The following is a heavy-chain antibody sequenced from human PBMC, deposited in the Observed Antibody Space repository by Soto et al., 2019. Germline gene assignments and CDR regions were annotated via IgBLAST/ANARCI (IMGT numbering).Heavy chain of an antibody. CDR2: ISYDGSNK. D-gene: IGHD3-3*01. Sequence: QVQLVESGGGVVQPGRSLRLSCAASGFTFSSCAMHWVRQAPGKGLEWVALISYDGSNKYYADSVKGRFTISRDNSKNPLYLQMNSRRAEETAVYYCARDKRDLRFLEWSYYFDYWGQGTLVTVSS. CDR3: ARDKRDLRFLEWSYYFDY. CDR1: GFTFSSCA. V-gene: IGHV3-30-3*01. J-gene: IGHJ4*02.